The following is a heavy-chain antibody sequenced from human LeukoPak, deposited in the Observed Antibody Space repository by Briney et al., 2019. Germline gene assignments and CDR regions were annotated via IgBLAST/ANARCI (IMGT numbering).Heavy chain of an antibody. V-gene: IGHV1-46*01. D-gene: IGHD2-15*01. CDR2: INPSGGST. J-gene: IGHJ1*01. CDR3: ARGYCSGGSCYYSEYFQH. CDR1: GYTFTGYY. Sequence: GSVKVSCKASGYTFTGYYMHWVRQAPGQGLEWMGIINPSGGSTSYAQKFQGRVTMTRDTSTSTVYMELSSLRSEDTAVYYCARGYCSGGSCYYSEYFQHWGQGTLVTVSS.